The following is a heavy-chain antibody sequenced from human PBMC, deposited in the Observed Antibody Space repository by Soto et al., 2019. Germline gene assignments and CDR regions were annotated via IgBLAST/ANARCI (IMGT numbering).Heavy chain of an antibody. V-gene: IGHV3-23*01. J-gene: IGHJ4*02. CDR3: AKDIGSSGFFDY. D-gene: IGHD6-19*01. CDR1: GFTFSSYA. Sequence: EVQLLESGGGLVQPGGSLGLSCAASGFTFSSYAMSWVRQAPGKGLEWVSAISGSGGSTYYADSVKGRFTISRDNSKNTLYLQMNSLRAEDTAVYYCAKDIGSSGFFDYWGQGTLVTVSS. CDR2: ISGSGGST.